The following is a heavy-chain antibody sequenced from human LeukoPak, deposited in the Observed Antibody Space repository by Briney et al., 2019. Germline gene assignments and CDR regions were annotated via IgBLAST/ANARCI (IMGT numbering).Heavy chain of an antibody. CDR3: AREIVGPTLYYFDY. CDR1: GFTFSSYE. J-gene: IGHJ4*02. V-gene: IGHV3-48*03. CDR2: ISSSGSTI. D-gene: IGHD1-26*01. Sequence: GGSPRLSCAASGFTFSSYEMNWVRQAPGKGLEWVSYISSSGSTIYYADSVKGRFTISRDNAKNSLYLQMNSLRAEDTAVYYCAREIVGPTLYYFDYWGQGTLVTVSS.